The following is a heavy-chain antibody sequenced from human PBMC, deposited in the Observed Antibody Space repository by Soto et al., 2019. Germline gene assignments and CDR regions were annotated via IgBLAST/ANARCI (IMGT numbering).Heavy chain of an antibody. J-gene: IGHJ3*02. CDR2: IIPIFGTA. Sequence: QVQLVQSGAEVKKPGSSVKVSCKASGGTFSRYAISWVRQAPGQGLEWMGGIIPIFGTANYAQKFQGRVTITADESTSTAYMELSSLRSEDTAVYYCARAPSRYSGSYHDAFDIWGQGTMVTVSS. CDR1: GGTFSRYA. V-gene: IGHV1-69*12. D-gene: IGHD1-26*01. CDR3: ARAPSRYSGSYHDAFDI.